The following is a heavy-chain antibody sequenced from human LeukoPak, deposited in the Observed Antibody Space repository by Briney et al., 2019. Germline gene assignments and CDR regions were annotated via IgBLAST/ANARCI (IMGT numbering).Heavy chain of an antibody. V-gene: IGHV5-51*01. D-gene: IGHD4-17*01. CDR1: GYSFTSYW. CDR3: ARIFWDCGDYDAFDI. Sequence: AGESLKISCKGSGYSFTSYWIGWVRQMPGKGLEWMGIIYPGDSDTRYSPSFQGQVTISADKSISTAYLQWSSLKASDTAMYYCARIFWDCGDYDAFDIWGQGTMVTVSS. CDR2: IYPGDSDT. J-gene: IGHJ3*02.